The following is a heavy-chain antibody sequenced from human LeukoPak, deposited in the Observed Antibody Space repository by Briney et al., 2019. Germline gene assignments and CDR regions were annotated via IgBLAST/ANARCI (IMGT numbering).Heavy chain of an antibody. CDR2: INHSEST. Sequence: PSETLSLTCAVYGGSFSGYYWSWIRQPQRKGLDWVWKINHSESTNTNPSHKSRVTISVDTSKNQFSLKLSSVTAADTAMYSCARGRRYYDYVWGSYRVYDYYYYYMDVWGKGTTVTDSS. J-gene: IGHJ6*03. CDR3: ARGRRYYDYVWGSYRVYDYYYYYMDV. D-gene: IGHD3-16*02. V-gene: IGHV4-34*01. CDR1: GGSFSGYY.